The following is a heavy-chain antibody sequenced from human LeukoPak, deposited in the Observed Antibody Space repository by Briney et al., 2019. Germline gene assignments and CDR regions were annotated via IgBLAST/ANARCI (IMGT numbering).Heavy chain of an antibody. CDR2: ISSSSSYI. CDR1: GFTFSSYS. Sequence: PGGSLRLSRAASGFTFSSYSMNWVRQAPGKGLEWVSSISSSSSYIYYADSVKGRFTISRDNAKNSLYLQMNSLRAEDTAVYYCARDKGHIVVVVAAIDAFDIWGQGTMVTVSS. J-gene: IGHJ3*02. V-gene: IGHV3-21*01. D-gene: IGHD2-15*01. CDR3: ARDKGHIVVVVAAIDAFDI.